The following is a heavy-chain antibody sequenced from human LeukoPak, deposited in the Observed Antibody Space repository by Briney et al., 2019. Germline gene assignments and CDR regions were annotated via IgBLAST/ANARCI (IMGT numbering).Heavy chain of an antibody. J-gene: IGHJ4*02. CDR2: ISAYNGNT. CDR3: AREGEGYGDYVGYFDY. V-gene: IGHV1-18*01. Sequence: VASVKVSCKASGYTFTSYGISWVRQAPGQGLEWMGWISAYNGNTNYAQKLQGRVTITADKSTSTAYMELSSLRSEDTAVYYCAREGEGYGDYVGYFDYWGQGTLVTVSS. D-gene: IGHD4-17*01. CDR1: GYTFTSYG.